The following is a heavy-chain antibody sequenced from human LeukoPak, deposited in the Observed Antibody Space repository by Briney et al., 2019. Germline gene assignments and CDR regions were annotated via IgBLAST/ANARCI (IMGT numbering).Heavy chain of an antibody. CDR1: GYTLTSYG. CDR2: ISAYNGNT. J-gene: IGHJ4*02. D-gene: IGHD3-22*01. V-gene: IGHV1-18*01. Sequence: GASVKVSCKASGYTLTSYGISWVRQAPGQGLEWMGWISAYNGNTNYAQKLQGRVTMTTGTSTSTAYMELRSLRSDDTAVYYCARDSPFDSGYYYVAGSDFDYWGQGTLVTVSS. CDR3: ARDSPFDSGYYYVAGSDFDY.